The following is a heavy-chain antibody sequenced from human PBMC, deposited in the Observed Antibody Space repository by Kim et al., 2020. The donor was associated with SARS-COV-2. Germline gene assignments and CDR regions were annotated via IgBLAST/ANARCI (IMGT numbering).Heavy chain of an antibody. CDR3: ATVVFYYDAGYFKN. CDR2: IYSGGNT. D-gene: IGHD3-22*01. V-gene: IGHV3-66*01. J-gene: IGHJ1*01. Sequence: GGSLRLSCAASGYTVTYSYMGWVRQAPGKGLEWVSFIYSGGNTIYSDSVKGRLIISRDHSKNTLYLQMNSLGAGDTAVYYCATVVFYYDAGYFKNWGQGTLVIVSS. CDR1: GYTVTYSY.